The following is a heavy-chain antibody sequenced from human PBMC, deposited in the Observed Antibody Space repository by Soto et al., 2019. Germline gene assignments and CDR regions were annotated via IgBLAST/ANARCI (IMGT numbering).Heavy chain of an antibody. CDR1: GGSFSGYY. CDR3: ARVLRYFDWLPRSYYFDY. J-gene: IGHJ4*02. D-gene: IGHD3-9*01. Sequence: SETLSLTCAVYGGSFSGYYWSWIRQPPGKGLEWIGEINHSGSTNYNPSLKSRVTISVDTSKNQFSLKLSSVTAADTAVYYCARVLRYFDWLPRSYYFDYWGQGTLVTVSS. CDR2: INHSGST. V-gene: IGHV4-34*01.